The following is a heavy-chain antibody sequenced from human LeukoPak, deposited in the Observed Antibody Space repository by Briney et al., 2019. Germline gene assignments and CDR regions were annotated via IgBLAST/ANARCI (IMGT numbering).Heavy chain of an antibody. Sequence: SVKVSCKASGFTFTSSAVQWVRQARGQRLEWIGWIVVGSGNTNYAQKFQERDTITRDMSTSTAYMELSSLRSEDTAVYYCAAATYCGGDCTAGPWYFDLWGRGTLVTVSS. CDR3: AAATYCGGDCTAGPWYFDL. D-gene: IGHD2-21*02. CDR1: GFTFTSSA. CDR2: IVVGSGNT. J-gene: IGHJ2*01. V-gene: IGHV1-58*01.